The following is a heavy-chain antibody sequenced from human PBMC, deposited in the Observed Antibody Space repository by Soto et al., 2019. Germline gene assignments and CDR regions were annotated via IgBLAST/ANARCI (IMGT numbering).Heavy chain of an antibody. CDR2: ISSSSSYI. Sequence: GGSLRLSCAASGFTFSSYSMNWVRQAPGKGLEWVSSISSSSSYIYYADSVKGRFTISRDNAKNSLYLQMNSLRAEDTAVYYCARDPAVDHFYYYGSGSYPRMDVWGKGTTVTVSS. V-gene: IGHV3-21*01. CDR3: ARDPAVDHFYYYGSGSYPRMDV. CDR1: GFTFSSYS. D-gene: IGHD3-10*01. J-gene: IGHJ6*03.